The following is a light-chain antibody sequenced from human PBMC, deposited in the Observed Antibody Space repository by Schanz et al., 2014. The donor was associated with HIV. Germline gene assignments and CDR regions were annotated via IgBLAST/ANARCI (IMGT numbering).Light chain of an antibody. Sequence: EIVLTQSPGTLSLSPGEVGTLSCRASQSISTHLAWYQQKPGQAPTLLIYGASKRATGIPDRFIGSGSGTDFTLTINRLEPEDFAVYYCQQYGSSPPTFGQGTTVEIK. V-gene: IGKV3-20*01. CDR1: QSISTH. CDR3: QQYGSSPPT. CDR2: GAS. J-gene: IGKJ1*01.